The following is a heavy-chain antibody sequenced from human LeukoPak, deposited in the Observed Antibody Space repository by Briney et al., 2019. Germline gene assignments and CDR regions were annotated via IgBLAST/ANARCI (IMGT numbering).Heavy chain of an antibody. J-gene: IGHJ4*02. CDR1: GYTFTSYD. D-gene: IGHD1-26*01. Sequence: ASVKVSCKASGYTFTSYDIKWVRQATGQGLEWMGWMNPNSGNTGYAQKFQGRVTMTRNTSISTAYMELSSLRSEDTAVYYCARGQWELPYYFDYWGQGTLVTVSS. CDR2: MNPNSGNT. V-gene: IGHV1-8*01. CDR3: ARGQWELPYYFDY.